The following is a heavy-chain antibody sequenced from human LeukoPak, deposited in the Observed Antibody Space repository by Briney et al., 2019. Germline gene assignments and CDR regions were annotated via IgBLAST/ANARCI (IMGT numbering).Heavy chain of an antibody. CDR1: GFTFSTYW. CDR3: ARAKYSSDY. CDR2: IKQDGSEK. J-gene: IGHJ4*02. V-gene: IGHV3-7*01. Sequence: GGSLRLSCAASGFTFSTYWMSWVRQAPGKGLEWVANIKQDGSEKNYVDSVKGRFTISRDNAKNSLYLQMNSLRAEDTAVYYCARAKYSSDYWAREPWSPSPQ. D-gene: IGHD6-6*01.